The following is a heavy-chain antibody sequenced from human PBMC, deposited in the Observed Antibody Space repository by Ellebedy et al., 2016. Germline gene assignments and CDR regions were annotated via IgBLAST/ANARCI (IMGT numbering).Heavy chain of an antibody. D-gene: IGHD4-17*01. CDR3: ARDPDSYGDYFGFDY. CDR1: GFTFSSYA. Sequence: GESLKISXAASGFTFSSYAMHWVRQAPGKGLEWVAVISYDGSNKYYADSVKGRFTISRDNSKNTLYLQMNSLRAEDTAVYYCARDPDSYGDYFGFDYWGQGTLVTVSS. J-gene: IGHJ4*02. V-gene: IGHV3-30-3*01. CDR2: ISYDGSNK.